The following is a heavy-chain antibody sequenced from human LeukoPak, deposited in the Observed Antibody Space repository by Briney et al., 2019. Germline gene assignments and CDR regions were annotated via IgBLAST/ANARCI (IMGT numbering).Heavy chain of an antibody. J-gene: IGHJ4*02. D-gene: IGHD3-10*01. Sequence: PSETLSLTRAVYGGSFSGYYWSWIRQPPGKGLEWIGEINHSGSTNYNPSLKSRVTISVDTSKNQFSLKLSSVTAADTAVYYCARDRWMVRGVIDYWGQGTLVTVSS. CDR2: INHSGST. V-gene: IGHV4-34*01. CDR1: GGSFSGYY. CDR3: ARDRWMVRGVIDY.